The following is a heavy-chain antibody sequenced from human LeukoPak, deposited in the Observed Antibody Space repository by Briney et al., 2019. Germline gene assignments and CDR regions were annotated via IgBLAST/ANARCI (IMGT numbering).Heavy chain of an antibody. D-gene: IGHD3-16*01. V-gene: IGHV1-69*04. CDR3: ARDRRDRFGEYSDHSTSVWFDP. Sequence: ASVKVSCKASGGTFSSYAISWVRQAPGQGLEWMGRIIPILGIANYAQKFQGRVTITADKSTSTAYMELSSLRSEDTAVYYCARDRRDRFGEYSDHSTSVWFDPWGQGTLVTVSS. CDR2: IIPILGIA. CDR1: GGTFSSYA. J-gene: IGHJ5*02.